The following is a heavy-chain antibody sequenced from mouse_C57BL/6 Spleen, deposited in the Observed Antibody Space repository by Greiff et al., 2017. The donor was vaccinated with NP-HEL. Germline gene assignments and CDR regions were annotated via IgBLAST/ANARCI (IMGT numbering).Heavy chain of an antibody. CDR1: GYAFSSSW. V-gene: IGHV1-82*01. CDR3: ASWDFDY. J-gene: IGHJ2*01. D-gene: IGHD4-1*01. CDR2: IYPGDGDT. Sequence: QVQLQQSGPELVKPGASVKISCKASGYAFSSSWMNWVKQRPGKGLEWIGRIYPGDGDTNYNGKFKGKATLTADKSSSTAYMQLSSLTSEDSAVYFCASWDFDYWGQGTTLTVSS.